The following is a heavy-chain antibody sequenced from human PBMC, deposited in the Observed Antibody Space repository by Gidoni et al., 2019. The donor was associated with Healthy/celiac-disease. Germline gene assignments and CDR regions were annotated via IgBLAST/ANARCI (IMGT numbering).Heavy chain of an antibody. CDR2: IIPIFGTA. D-gene: IGHD3-3*01. CDR1: GGPFSSYA. Sequence: QVQLVQSGAEVKKPGSSVKVSCKASGGPFSSYAISWVRQAPGQGREWMGGIIPIFGTANYAQKFQGRVTITADESTSTAYMELSSLRSEDTAVYYCALHYDFWSGYLGYWGQGTLVTVSS. V-gene: IGHV1-69*01. J-gene: IGHJ4*02. CDR3: ALHYDFWSGYLGY.